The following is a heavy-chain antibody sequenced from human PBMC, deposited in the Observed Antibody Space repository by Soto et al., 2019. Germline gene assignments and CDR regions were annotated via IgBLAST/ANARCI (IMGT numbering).Heavy chain of an antibody. Sequence: EVQLVESGGGLVEPGGSLRLSCAGSGFAFNHAYMTWVRQAPGKGLEWVGRIKSKGHGGTIDYAAPVKGRFTISRDDSTKPLFLQMNSLKTEDTAVYYCSTDAKPTAGARLDYWGQGTLVTVSS. D-gene: IGHD1-1*01. V-gene: IGHV3-15*01. CDR2: IKSKGHGGTI. CDR1: GFAFNHAY. J-gene: IGHJ4*02. CDR3: STDAKPTAGARLDY.